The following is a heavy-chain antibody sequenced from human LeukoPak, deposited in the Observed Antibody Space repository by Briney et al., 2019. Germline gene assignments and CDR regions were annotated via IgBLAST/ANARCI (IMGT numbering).Heavy chain of an antibody. Sequence: PGGSLRLSCAASGFTFSSYAMHWVRQAPGKGLEWVAVISYDGSNKYYADSVKGRFTISRDNSKNTLYLQMNSLRAEDTAVYYCAREYQLRRRVTGYWGQGTLVTVSS. J-gene: IGHJ4*02. CDR1: GFTFSSYA. CDR2: ISYDGSNK. D-gene: IGHD2-2*01. CDR3: AREYQLRRRVTGY. V-gene: IGHV3-30-3*01.